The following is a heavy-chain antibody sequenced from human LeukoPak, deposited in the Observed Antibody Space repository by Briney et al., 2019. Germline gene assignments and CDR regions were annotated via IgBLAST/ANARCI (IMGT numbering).Heavy chain of an antibody. J-gene: IGHJ1*01. CDR2: INQHGSET. V-gene: IGHV3-7*01. CDR3: ATYSSSNAREFQH. Sequence: GGSLRLSCAASGFTFSSYWMSWVRQAPGKGREWVANINQHGSETYYVDSVKGRFTISRDTAKNSLYLQMNSLRAEDTAVYYCATYSSSNAREFQHWGQGTLVTVSS. CDR1: GFTFSSYW. D-gene: IGHD2-2*01.